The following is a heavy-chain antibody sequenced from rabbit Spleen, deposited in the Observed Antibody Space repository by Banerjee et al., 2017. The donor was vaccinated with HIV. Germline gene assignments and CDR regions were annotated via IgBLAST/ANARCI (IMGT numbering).Heavy chain of an antibody. V-gene: IGHV1S45*01. Sequence: QEQLVEYGGDLVQPGASLTLTCKASGFSFNSGYDMCWVRQAPGKGLEWIACISTGSGTTYYASWAKGRFTISKTSSTTVTLQMTSLTVADTATYFCARDTGSSFSTYGMDLWGPGTLVTVS. CDR3: ARDTGSSFSTYGMDL. J-gene: IGHJ6*01. D-gene: IGHD8-1*01. CDR1: GFSFNSGYD. CDR2: ISTGSGTT.